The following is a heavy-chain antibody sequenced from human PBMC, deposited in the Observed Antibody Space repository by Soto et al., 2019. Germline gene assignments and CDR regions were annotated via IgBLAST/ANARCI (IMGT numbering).Heavy chain of an antibody. J-gene: IGHJ4*02. CDR1: GGSISSYY. CDR2: IYCSGST. Sequence: SETLSLTCTVSGGSISSYYWSWIRQPPGKGLEWIGYIYCSGSTNYNPSLKSRVTISVDTSKNQFSLKLSSVTAADTAVYYCARVRVAGYFDYWGQGTLVTVSS. D-gene: IGHD6-19*01. V-gene: IGHV4-59*01. CDR3: ARVRVAGYFDY.